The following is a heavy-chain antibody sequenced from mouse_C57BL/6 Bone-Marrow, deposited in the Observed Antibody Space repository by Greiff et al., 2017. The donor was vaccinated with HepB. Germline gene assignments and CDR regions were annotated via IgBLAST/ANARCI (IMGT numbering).Heavy chain of an antibody. V-gene: IGHV1-63*01. Sequence: VQLKESGAELVRPGTSVKMSCKASGYTFTNYWIGWAKQRPGHGLEWIGDIYPGGGYTNYNEKFKGKATLTADKSSSTAYMQFSSLTSEDSAIYYCARGDGSSPYFDYWGQGTTLTVSS. CDR1: GYTFTNYW. CDR2: IYPGGGYT. D-gene: IGHD1-1*01. J-gene: IGHJ2*01. CDR3: ARGDGSSPYFDY.